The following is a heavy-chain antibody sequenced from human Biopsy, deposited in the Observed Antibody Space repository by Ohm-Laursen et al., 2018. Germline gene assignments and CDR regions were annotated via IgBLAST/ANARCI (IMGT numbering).Heavy chain of an antibody. J-gene: IGHJ4*02. V-gene: IGHV1-18*01. CDR2: ISGYNGNT. CDR1: GYSFTSYG. D-gene: IGHD5/OR15-5a*01. CDR3: ARVTLPLYLDY. Sequence: SVKVSCKVSGYSFTSYGISWVRQAPGEGLEWMGRISGYNGNTNYAQKFQGRVTMTADTSTSTVYMEVRGLRSDDTAVYYCARVTLPLYLDYWGQGTRVSVSS.